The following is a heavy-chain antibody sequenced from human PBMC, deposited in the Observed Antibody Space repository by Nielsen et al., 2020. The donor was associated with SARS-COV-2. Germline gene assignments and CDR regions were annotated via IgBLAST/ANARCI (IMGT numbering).Heavy chain of an antibody. CDR1: GFTLSSHG. CDR2: MWYHGGDE. Sequence: GESLKISCEASGFTLSSHGVHWVRQPPGKGLEWVAHMWYHGGDENYADSVRGRFTISRDLSKNTVYLQMSSLRVEDTAVYYCARDLTFGAYWFDPWSQGTLVIVSS. CDR3: ARDLTFGAYWFDP. J-gene: IGHJ5*02. V-gene: IGHV3-33*01. D-gene: IGHD3/OR15-3a*01.